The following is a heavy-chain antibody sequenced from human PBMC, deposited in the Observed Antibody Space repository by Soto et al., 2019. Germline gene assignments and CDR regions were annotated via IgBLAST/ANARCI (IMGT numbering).Heavy chain of an antibody. J-gene: IGHJ2*01. CDR1: GGSFSGYY. V-gene: IGHV4-34*01. CDR2: INDRGSI. Sequence: QVQLQQWGAGPLRPLETLSLTCGVSGGSFSGYYWAWIRQSPGKGLEWIGEINDRGSINYNPSLKSRVSMSVDTSKNHYSLNRRSVTAADTALYYCARESHDILTGPPWVWYFDLWGRGTLVTVSS. D-gene: IGHD3-9*01. CDR3: ARESHDILTGPPWVWYFDL.